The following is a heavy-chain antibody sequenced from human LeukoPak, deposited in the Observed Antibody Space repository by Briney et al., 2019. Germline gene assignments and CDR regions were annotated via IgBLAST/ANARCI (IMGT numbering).Heavy chain of an antibody. CDR2: ISWNSGSI. D-gene: IGHD3-22*01. J-gene: IGHJ3*02. CDR1: GFTFDDYA. V-gene: IGHV3-9*01. CDR3: AKGDYYDSSGSDAFDI. Sequence: PGGSLRLSCAASGFTFDDYAMHWVRQAPGKGLEWVSGISWNSGSIGYADSVKGRFTISRDNAKNSLYLQMNSLRAEDTALYYCAKGDYYDSSGSDAFDIWGQGTMVTVSS.